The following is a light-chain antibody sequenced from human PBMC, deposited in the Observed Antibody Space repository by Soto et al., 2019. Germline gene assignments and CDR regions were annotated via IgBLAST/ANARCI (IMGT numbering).Light chain of an antibody. CDR1: QSINSN. V-gene: IGKV1-39*01. CDR2: AAS. Sequence: DIQMTQSPSSLSASVGDRVTITCRAGQSINSNLNWYQKKLGKAPKLLIYAASSLQSGVPSRFSGRVSGTDFTLTISSLKPDDFAADYCQQSYSTPYTFGQGTRLEIK. J-gene: IGKJ2*01. CDR3: QQSYSTPYT.